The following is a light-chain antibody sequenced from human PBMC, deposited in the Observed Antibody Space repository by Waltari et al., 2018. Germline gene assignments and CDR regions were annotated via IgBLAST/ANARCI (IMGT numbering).Light chain of an antibody. Sequence: IVLTQSPLSLPVLPGEPASMSCTSNESLLHSNGDTYLDWYFQRPGQSPRLLIYRASNRASGVPDRFSAGGAGTEFKLLIARVEAEDVGTYFCMHALRPPYTFGQGTKLDI. CDR3: MHALRPPYT. V-gene: IGKV2-28*01. CDR2: RAS. CDR1: ESLLHSNGDTY. J-gene: IGKJ2*01.